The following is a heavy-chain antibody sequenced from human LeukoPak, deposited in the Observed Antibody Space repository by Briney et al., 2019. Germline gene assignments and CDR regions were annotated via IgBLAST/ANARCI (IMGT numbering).Heavy chain of an antibody. CDR1: GFTFSSYW. Sequence: VGSLRLSCAASGFTFSSYWMSWVRQAPGKGLEWVANIKQDGSEKYYVDSVKGRFTISRDNAKNSLYLQMNSLRAEDTAVYYRARGSGSYLYYFDYWGQGTLVTVSS. CDR2: IKQDGSEK. D-gene: IGHD1-26*01. CDR3: ARGSGSYLYYFDY. V-gene: IGHV3-7*01. J-gene: IGHJ4*02.